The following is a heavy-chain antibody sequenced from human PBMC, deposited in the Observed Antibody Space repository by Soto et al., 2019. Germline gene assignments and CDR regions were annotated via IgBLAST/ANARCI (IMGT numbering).Heavy chain of an antibody. CDR2: IYYSGST. J-gene: IGHJ5*02. Sequence: PSETLSLTCAVSGGSISSGDYYWSWIRQPPGKGLEWIGYIYYSGSTYYNPSLKSRVTISVDTSKNQFSLKLSSVTAADTAVYYCASYYDSRGFNWFVPRGQGILGT. CDR3: ASYYDSRGFNWFVP. D-gene: IGHD3-22*01. CDR1: GGSISSGDYY. V-gene: IGHV4-30-4*01.